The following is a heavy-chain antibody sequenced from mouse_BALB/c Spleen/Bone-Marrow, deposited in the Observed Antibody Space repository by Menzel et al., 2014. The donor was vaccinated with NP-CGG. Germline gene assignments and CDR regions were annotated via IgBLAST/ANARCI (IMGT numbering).Heavy chain of an antibody. CDR3: ATGTFAY. J-gene: IGHJ3*01. D-gene: IGHD4-1*01. Sequence: EVKLVESGGGLVQPGGPRKLSCAASGFTFSSYTMLWVRQTPEKRLEWVAYISIGGGSTYYPDTVKGRFTISRDNAKNTLYPQMSRLKSEDTAMYYCATGTFAYWGQGTLVTVSA. V-gene: IGHV5-12-2*01. CDR1: GFTFSSYT. CDR2: ISIGGGST.